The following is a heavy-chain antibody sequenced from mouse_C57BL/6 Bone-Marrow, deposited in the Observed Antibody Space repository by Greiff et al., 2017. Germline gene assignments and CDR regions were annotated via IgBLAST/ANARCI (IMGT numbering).Heavy chain of an antibody. J-gene: IGHJ3*01. V-gene: IGHV10-1*01. CDR2: IRSKSNNYAT. D-gene: IGHD3-2*02. CDR3: VRQLDSSGYSPFAY. CDR1: GFSFNTYA. Sequence: EAGGGLVQPKGSLKLSCAASGFSFNTYAMNWVRQAPGKGLEWVARIRSKSNNYATYYADSVKDRFTISRDDSESMLYLQMNNLKTEDTAMYYGVRQLDSSGYSPFAYWGQGTLVTVSA.